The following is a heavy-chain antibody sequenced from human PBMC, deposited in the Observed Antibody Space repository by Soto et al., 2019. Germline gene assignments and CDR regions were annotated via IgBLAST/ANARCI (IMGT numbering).Heavy chain of an antibody. Sequence: SETLSLTCAVYGRAFSGYYWSWIRQPPGKGLEWIGEINHSGSTNYNPSLKSRVTISVDTSKNQFSLKLSSVTAADTAVYYCARDGRGYSSYYYYYYMDVWGKGTKVTVSS. CDR3: ARDGRGYSSYYYYYYMDV. J-gene: IGHJ6*03. CDR1: GRAFSGYY. V-gene: IGHV4-34*01. D-gene: IGHD5-12*01. CDR2: INHSGST.